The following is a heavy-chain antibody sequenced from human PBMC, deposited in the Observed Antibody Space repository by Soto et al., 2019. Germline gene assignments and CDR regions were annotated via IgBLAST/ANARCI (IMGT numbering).Heavy chain of an antibody. CDR1: GVTFNFYT. Sequence: QVQLVQSGAEVKKPGSPVRVSCTASGVTFNFYTISWVRQVPGQGPEWMGKIIPMLGMSTYAQKFQGRVTIMADKSTSTVYMNLSGLTSEDTAVYYCATNYGSGSTHFDYWGQGTLVTVSS. V-gene: IGHV1-69*02. CDR3: ATNYGSGSTHFDY. D-gene: IGHD3-10*01. CDR2: IIPMLGMS. J-gene: IGHJ4*02.